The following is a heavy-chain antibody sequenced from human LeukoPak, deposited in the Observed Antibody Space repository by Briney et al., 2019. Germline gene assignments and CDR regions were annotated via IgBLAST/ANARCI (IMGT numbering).Heavy chain of an antibody. CDR2: ISGSGGST. J-gene: IGHJ4*02. V-gene: IGHV3-23*01. Sequence: PGGSLRLSCAASGFTFSSYAMSWVRQAPGKGLEWVSAISGSGGSTYYADSVKGRFTISRDNSKNTLYLQMNSLRAEDTAVYYCAKMDQPSIDILSIGYYFDDWGQGTLVTVSP. CDR1: GFTFSSYA. CDR3: AKMDQPSIDILSIGYYFDD. D-gene: IGHD3-9*01.